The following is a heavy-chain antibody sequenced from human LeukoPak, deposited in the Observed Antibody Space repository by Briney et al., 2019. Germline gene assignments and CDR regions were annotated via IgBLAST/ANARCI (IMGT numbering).Heavy chain of an antibody. Sequence: PGGSLRLSCAASGFTFSSYSMNWVRQAPGKGLEWVSYISSSSSTIYYADSVKGRFTISRDNAKNSLYLQMNSLRDEDTAVYYCARDYYDSSGYYRHGMDVWGQGTTVTVSS. V-gene: IGHV3-48*02. CDR2: ISSSSSTI. D-gene: IGHD3-22*01. CDR3: ARDYYDSSGYYRHGMDV. CDR1: GFTFSSYS. J-gene: IGHJ6*02.